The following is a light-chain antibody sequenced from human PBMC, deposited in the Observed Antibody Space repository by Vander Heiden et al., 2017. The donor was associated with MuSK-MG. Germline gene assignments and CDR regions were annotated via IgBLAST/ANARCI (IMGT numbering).Light chain of an antibody. V-gene: IGKV1-39*01. Sequence: DIQMTQSPSSLSASVGDKVTITCRASQSIRSYLNWYQQKPGKAPRVLISAASSLQSGVPSRFSGSGSGTDFTLTISRLQPEDFATYYCQESDSTLYAFGQGTKLEIK. CDR1: QSIRSY. J-gene: IGKJ2*01. CDR2: AAS. CDR3: QESDSTLYA.